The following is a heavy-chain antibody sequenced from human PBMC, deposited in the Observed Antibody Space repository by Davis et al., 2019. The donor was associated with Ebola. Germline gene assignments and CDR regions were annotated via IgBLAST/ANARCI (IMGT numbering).Heavy chain of an antibody. CDR1: GDSMTGYY. V-gene: IGHV4-59*12. D-gene: IGHD2-15*01. CDR3: ARAQDCSGGSCYSGEFDY. J-gene: IGHJ4*02. Sequence: SETLSLTCTVSGDSMTGYYWSWIRQSAGKGLEWIGYVYYSGSANYNPSLKSRVTISVDTSKNQFSLKLSSVTAADTAVYYCARAQDCSGGSCYSGEFDYWGQGTLVTVSS. CDR2: VYYSGSA.